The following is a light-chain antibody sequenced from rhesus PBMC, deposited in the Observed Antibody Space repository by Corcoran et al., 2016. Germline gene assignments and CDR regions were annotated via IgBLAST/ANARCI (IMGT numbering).Light chain of an antibody. J-gene: IGKJ4*01. V-gene: IGKV1-74*01. CDR3: QHGYGIPLT. CDR2: DAY. Sequence: DIQMTQSPSSLSASVGDRITITCQASQDINNNLAWYQPKPGQVPKLLIFDAYTLQGGVPSRFSGFGAGTDFTLTISSLQSEDLSTYYCQHGYGIPLTFGGGTKVEIK. CDR1: QDINNN.